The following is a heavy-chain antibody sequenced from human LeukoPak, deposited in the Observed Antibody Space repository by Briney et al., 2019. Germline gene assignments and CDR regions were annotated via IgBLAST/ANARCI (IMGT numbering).Heavy chain of an antibody. J-gene: IGHJ4*02. V-gene: IGHV4-59*01. Sequence: SETLSLTCTVSGGXISTYYCTWIRQPPGKGREWLGRIYYSGSANYNPSLQSRVTISVDMSRNQFSLKLRYVTAADTAVYYCARGAPSDSSGYRDPSFDYWGQGTLVTVSS. CDR1: GGXISTYY. D-gene: IGHD3-22*01. CDR2: IYYSGSA. CDR3: ARGAPSDSSGYRDPSFDY.